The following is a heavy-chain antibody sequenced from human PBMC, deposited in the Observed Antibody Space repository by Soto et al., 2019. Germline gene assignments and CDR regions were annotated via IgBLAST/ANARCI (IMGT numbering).Heavy chain of an antibody. CDR1: GGSISSSSYY. V-gene: IGHV4-39*01. CDR2: IYYSGST. CDR3: ARHSLGIKPETRDCSGGSCYSFFWYFDL. J-gene: IGHJ2*01. Sequence: QLQLQESGPGLVKPSETLSLTCTVSGGSISSSSYYWGWIRQPPGKGLEWIGSIYYSGSTYYNPSLKSRVTISVDTSKNQFSLKLSSVTAADTAVYYCARHSLGIKPETRDCSGGSCYSFFWYFDLWGRGTLVTVSS. D-gene: IGHD2-15*01.